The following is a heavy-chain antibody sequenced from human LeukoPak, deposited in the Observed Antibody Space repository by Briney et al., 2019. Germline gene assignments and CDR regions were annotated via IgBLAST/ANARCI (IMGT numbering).Heavy chain of an antibody. CDR1: GFTSNTYW. J-gene: IGHJ4*02. CDR3: VRRAAGGSHSWFYFDY. Sequence: PGGSLRLSCAASGFTSNTYWMHWVRQAPGEGLVWVSLISSDGSKALYADSVQGRFTISRDNAKNTVYLQMSSLSADDTAMYYCVRRAAGGSHSWFYFDYWGQGTPVRVSS. V-gene: IGHV3-74*01. CDR2: ISSDGSKA. D-gene: IGHD6-13*01.